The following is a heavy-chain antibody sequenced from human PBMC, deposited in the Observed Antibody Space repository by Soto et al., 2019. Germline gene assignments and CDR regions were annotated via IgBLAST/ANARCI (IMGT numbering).Heavy chain of an antibody. V-gene: IGHV3-30-3*01. CDR2: ISYDGGNK. Sequence: GGPIRLSCPASGLTFSGFAMHWVRQAPGKGLEWVAVISYDGGNKYYADSVKGRFTISRDNSKNTLYLQMNSLRAEDTAVYYCARNSYSSGWYGVFDYWGQGTLVTVSS. J-gene: IGHJ4*02. CDR1: GLTFSGFA. CDR3: ARNSYSSGWYGVFDY. D-gene: IGHD6-19*01.